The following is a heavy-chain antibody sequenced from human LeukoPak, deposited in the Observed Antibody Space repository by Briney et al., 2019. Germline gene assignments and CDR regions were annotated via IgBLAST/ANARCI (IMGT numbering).Heavy chain of an antibody. CDR1: GGSISSGGYY. Sequence: PSETLSLTCTVSGGSISSGGYYWSWIRQHPGKGLEWTGYIYYSGSTYYNPSLKSRVTISVDTSKNQFSLKLSSVTAADTAVYYCARVAVSRGYSYGQIDYWGQGTLVTVSS. D-gene: IGHD5-18*01. J-gene: IGHJ4*02. CDR2: IYYSGST. CDR3: ARVAVSRGYSYGQIDY. V-gene: IGHV4-31*03.